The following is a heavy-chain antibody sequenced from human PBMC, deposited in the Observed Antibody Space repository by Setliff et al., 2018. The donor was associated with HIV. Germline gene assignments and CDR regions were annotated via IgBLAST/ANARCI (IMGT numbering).Heavy chain of an antibody. D-gene: IGHD3-16*01. CDR2: IWYDGSNK. V-gene: IGHV3-33*08. CDR3: AKGVMVGPQYFQH. Sequence: PGGSLRLSCVVSGFTFTNYGMHWVRQAPGKGLEWVAVIWYDGSNKYYADSVKGRFTISRDNAKNSLYLQMTSLRAEDTAVYYCAKGVMVGPQYFQHWGQGTLVTVSS. CDR1: GFTFTNYG. J-gene: IGHJ1*01.